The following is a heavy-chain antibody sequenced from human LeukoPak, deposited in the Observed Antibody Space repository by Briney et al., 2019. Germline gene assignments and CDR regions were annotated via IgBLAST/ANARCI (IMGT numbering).Heavy chain of an antibody. D-gene: IGHD2-2*01. V-gene: IGHV4-59*08. J-gene: IGHJ5*02. Sequence: SETLSLTCTVSGGSISSYYWSWIRQPPGKGLEWIGYIYYSGSTNYNPSLKSRVTISVDTSKNQFSLKLSSVTAADTAVYYCANSPAAINWFDPWGQGTLVTVSS. CDR3: ANSPAAINWFDP. CDR1: GGSISSYY. CDR2: IYYSGST.